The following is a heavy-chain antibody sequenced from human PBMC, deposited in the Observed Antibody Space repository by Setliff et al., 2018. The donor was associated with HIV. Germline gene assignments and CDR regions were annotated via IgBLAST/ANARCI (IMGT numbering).Heavy chain of an antibody. J-gene: IGHJ2*01. CDR1: GGSFIGYY. CDR2: INHSGST. CDR3: ARDKTYCNYSRCSRAGWYFDL. D-gene: IGHD2-2*01. Sequence: PSETLSLTCAVYGGSFIGYYWSWIRQPPGKGLEWIGEINHSGSTNYNPSLKSRVTISVDTSKSQFSLKLNSVTAADTAVYYCARDKTYCNYSRCSRAGWYFDLWGRGTLVTVSS. V-gene: IGHV4-34*01.